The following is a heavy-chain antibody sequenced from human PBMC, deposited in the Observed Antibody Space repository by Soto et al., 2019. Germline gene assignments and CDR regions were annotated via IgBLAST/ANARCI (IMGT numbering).Heavy chain of an antibody. CDR3: ARGGGGHYLDY. D-gene: IGHD2-15*01. Sequence: ASETLSLTCTVSGGSINSGGHYWSWIRHHPGKGLEWIGYTYFSGTTYYNPSLKSRVIISVDTSQNQFSLKLGSVTAADTAVYYCARGGGGHYLDYWGQGTLFTV. J-gene: IGHJ4*02. V-gene: IGHV4-31*03. CDR2: TYFSGTT. CDR1: GGSINSGGHY.